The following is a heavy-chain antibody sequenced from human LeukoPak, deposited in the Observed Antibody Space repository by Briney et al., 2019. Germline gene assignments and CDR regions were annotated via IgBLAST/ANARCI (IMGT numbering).Heavy chain of an antibody. Sequence: GGSLRLSCAASGFTFSSYAMSWVRQAPGKGLEWVSAISGSGGSTYYADSVKGWFTISRDNSKNTLYLQMNSLRAEDTAVYYCAKDPTYYDILTGPKDGGYWGQGTLVTVSS. CDR2: ISGSGGST. CDR3: AKDPTYYDILTGPKDGGY. D-gene: IGHD3-9*01. CDR1: GFTFSSYA. J-gene: IGHJ4*02. V-gene: IGHV3-23*01.